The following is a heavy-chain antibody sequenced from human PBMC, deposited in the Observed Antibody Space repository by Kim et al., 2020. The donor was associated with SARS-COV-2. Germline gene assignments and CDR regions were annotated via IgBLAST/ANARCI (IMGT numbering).Heavy chain of an antibody. CDR2: INHSGST. CDR3: ARSARGVTAIRILDY. D-gene: IGHD2-21*02. Sequence: SETLSLTCAVYGGSFSGYYWSWIRQPPGKGLEWIGEINHSGSTNYNPSLKSRVTISVDTSKDQFSLKLSSVTAADTAVYYCARSARGVTAIRILDYWGQGTLVTVSS. V-gene: IGHV4-34*01. J-gene: IGHJ4*02. CDR1: GGSFSGYY.